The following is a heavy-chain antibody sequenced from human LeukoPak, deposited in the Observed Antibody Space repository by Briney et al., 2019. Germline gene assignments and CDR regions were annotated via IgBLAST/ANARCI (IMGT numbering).Heavy chain of an antibody. D-gene: IGHD3-22*01. CDR2: IYYSGST. V-gene: IGHV4-31*03. J-gene: IGHJ3*02. CDR1: GGSISSGGYY. Sequence: PSQTLSLICTVSGGSISSGGYYWSWIRQHPGKGLEWIGYIYYSGSTYYNPSLKSRVTISVDTSKNQFSLKLSSVTAADTAVYYCARETYYYDSSGYYRTDAFDIWGQGTMVTVSS. CDR3: ARETYYYDSSGYYRTDAFDI.